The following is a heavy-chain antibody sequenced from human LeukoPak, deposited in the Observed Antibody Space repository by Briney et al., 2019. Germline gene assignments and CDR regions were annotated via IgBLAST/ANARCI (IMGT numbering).Heavy chain of an antibody. CDR1: GFTFSDHY. J-gene: IGHJ5*02. V-gene: IGHV3-72*01. CDR2: TRNKANSYTT. CDR3: ARGVHTYRGGDCYSPWFDP. Sequence: AGGSLRLSCAASGFTFSDHYMDWARQAPGKGLEWVGRTRNKANSYTTEYAASVKGRFTISRDDSKNSLYLQMNSLKTEDTAVYYCARGVHTYRGGDCYSPWFDPWGQGTLVTVSS. D-gene: IGHD2-21*02.